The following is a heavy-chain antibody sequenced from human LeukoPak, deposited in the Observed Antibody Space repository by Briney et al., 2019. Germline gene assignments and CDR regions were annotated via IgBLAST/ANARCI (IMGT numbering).Heavy chain of an antibody. CDR3: AREGAVAGTQYYYYYGMDV. CDR2: INPNSGGT. Sequence: ASVKVSCKASGYTFTGYHMHWVRQAPGQGLEWMGWINPNSGGTNYAQKFQGRVTMTRDTSISTAYMELSRLRSDDTAVYYCAREGAVAGTQYYYYYGMDVWGQGTTVTVSS. CDR1: GYTFTGYH. J-gene: IGHJ6*02. D-gene: IGHD6-19*01. V-gene: IGHV1-2*02.